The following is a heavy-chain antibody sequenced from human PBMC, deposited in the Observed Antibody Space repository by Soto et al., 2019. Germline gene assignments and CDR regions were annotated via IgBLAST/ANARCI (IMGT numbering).Heavy chain of an antibody. V-gene: IGHV3-11*01. CDR1: GFTFSDNY. CDR2: ISSSGSII. D-gene: IGHD3-22*01. J-gene: IGHJ4*02. Sequence: GGSLRLSCAASGFTFSDNYMSWIRQAPGKGLEWVSYISSSGSIIYYADSVKGRFTISRDNAKNSLYLQMNSLRAEDTAVYYCARDLGYYESDGYFDYWGQGALLTVSS. CDR3: ARDLGYYESDGYFDY.